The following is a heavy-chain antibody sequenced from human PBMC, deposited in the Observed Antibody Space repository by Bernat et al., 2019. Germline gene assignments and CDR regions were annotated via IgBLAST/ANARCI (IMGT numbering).Heavy chain of an antibody. CDR3: ARGGGIAAADTEFDY. Sequence: QVQLVQSGAEVKKPGASVKVSCTASGYTFTGYYMHWVRQAPGQGLEWMGWINPNSGGTNYAQKFQGWVTMTRDTSISTAYMELSRLRSDDTAVYYCARGGGIAAADTEFDYWGQGTLVTVSS. CDR1: GYTFTGYY. CDR2: INPNSGGT. D-gene: IGHD6-13*01. J-gene: IGHJ4*02. V-gene: IGHV1-2*04.